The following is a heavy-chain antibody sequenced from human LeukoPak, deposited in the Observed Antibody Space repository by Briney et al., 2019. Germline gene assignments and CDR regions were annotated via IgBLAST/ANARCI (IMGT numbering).Heavy chain of an antibody. CDR2: IYYSGDT. V-gene: IGHV4-59*01. CDR1: GVSISSNY. D-gene: IGHD4-23*01. Sequence: SETLSLTCTVSGVSISSNYWSWFRQPPGKGLEWIGYIYYSGDTHYNPSLRSRVTISVDSSKTQFSLNLNSVTAADTAVYYCARDTRWNAFNVWGQGTMVTVSS. J-gene: IGHJ3*01. CDR3: ARDTRWNAFNV.